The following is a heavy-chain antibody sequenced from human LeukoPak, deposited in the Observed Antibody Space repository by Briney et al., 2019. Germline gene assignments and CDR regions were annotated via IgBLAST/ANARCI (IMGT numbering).Heavy chain of an antibody. V-gene: IGHV1-69*05. D-gene: IGHD5-24*01. Sequence: SVKVSCKASGGTFSSYAISWVRQAPGQGLEWMGRIIPIFGKANYAQKFQGRVTITTDESTSTAYMELSSLRFEDTAVYYCARVRRDGYNQNYFDYWGQGTLVTVSS. J-gene: IGHJ4*02. CDR2: IIPIFGKA. CDR3: ARVRRDGYNQNYFDY. CDR1: GGTFSSYA.